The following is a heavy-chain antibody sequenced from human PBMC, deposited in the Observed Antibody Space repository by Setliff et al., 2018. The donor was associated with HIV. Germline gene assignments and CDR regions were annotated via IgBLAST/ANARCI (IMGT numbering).Heavy chain of an antibody. CDR3: ARGRKAVGDWFDP. J-gene: IGHJ5*02. CDR2: IHSNGNT. Sequence: SETLSLTCTVSGGSINYHYWNWIRQPAGKGLEWLGRIHSNGNTNFNPSLKSRINMSVDMSKNQVSMKLTSVTAADTALYYCARGRKAVGDWFDPWGQGIQVTVSS. V-gene: IGHV4-4*07. D-gene: IGHD1-26*01. CDR1: GGSINYHY.